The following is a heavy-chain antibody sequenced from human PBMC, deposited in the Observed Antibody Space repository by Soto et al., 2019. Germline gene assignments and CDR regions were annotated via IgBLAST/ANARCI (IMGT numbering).Heavy chain of an antibody. J-gene: IGHJ6*02. CDR2: IIPIFGTA. CDR1: RVAFSKFI. CDR3: AKVRYSSPMGYYYGMDV. V-gene: IGHV1-69*13. Sequence: ASVKVSCKASRVAFSKFIVTWVRQAPGLGLEWVGGIIPIFGTADYAQKFQGRVTITADESTSTSYMEVNNLRSEDTAVYYCAKVRYSSPMGYYYGMDVWGQGTTVTVSS. D-gene: IGHD6-19*01.